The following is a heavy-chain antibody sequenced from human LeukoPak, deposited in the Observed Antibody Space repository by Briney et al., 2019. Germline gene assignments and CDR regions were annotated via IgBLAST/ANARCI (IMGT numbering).Heavy chain of an antibody. J-gene: IGHJ5*02. Sequence: PGGAVRLSCAASGFTFSSYGMHWVRQAPGKGLEWVAVIYTDGSNKYHADSVKGRFTISRDNSKNTLYLQMNSLRVEDTAVYYCARGASIAAAGTGEKSNWFDPWGQGTLVTVSS. CDR3: ARGASIAAAGTGEKSNWFDP. D-gene: IGHD6-13*01. V-gene: IGHV3-33*01. CDR2: IYTDGSNK. CDR1: GFTFSSYG.